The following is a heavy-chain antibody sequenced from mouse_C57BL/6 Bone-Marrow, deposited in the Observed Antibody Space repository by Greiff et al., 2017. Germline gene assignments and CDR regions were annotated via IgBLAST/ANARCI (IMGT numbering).Heavy chain of an antibody. CDR2: ISDGGSYT. CDR1: GFTFSSYA. V-gene: IGHV5-4*01. J-gene: IGHJ2*01. D-gene: IGHD1-1*02. CDR3: ARDGGYLYYFDY. Sequence: EVMLVESGGGLVKPGGSLKLSCAASGFTFSSYAMSWVRQTPEKRLEWVATISDGGSYTYYPDNVKGRFTISRDNAKNNLYLQMSHLTSEDTAMYYCARDGGYLYYFDYWGQGTTLTVSS.